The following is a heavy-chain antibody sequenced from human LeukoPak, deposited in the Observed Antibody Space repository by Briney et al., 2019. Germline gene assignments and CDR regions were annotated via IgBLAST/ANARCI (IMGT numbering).Heavy chain of an antibody. CDR1: GYTFTTYA. CDR2: SNAGNGNT. D-gene: IGHD3-10*01. J-gene: IGHJ5*02. Sequence: GASVKVSCKASGYTFTTYAMHWVRQAPGQRLECMGWSNAGNGNTKYSQKLQGRVTMTTDTSTSTAYMELRGLRSDDTAVYYCARDRGSGSYGYNWFDPWGQGTLVTVSS. V-gene: IGHV1-3*01. CDR3: ARDRGSGSYGYNWFDP.